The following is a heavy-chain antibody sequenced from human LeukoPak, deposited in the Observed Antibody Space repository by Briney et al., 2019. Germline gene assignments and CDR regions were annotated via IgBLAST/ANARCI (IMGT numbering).Heavy chain of an antibody. CDR2: INHSGST. CDR3: ARDRGWNYAGNYYYYMDV. J-gene: IGHJ6*03. D-gene: IGHD1-7*01. V-gene: IGHV4-34*01. CDR1: GGSFSGYY. Sequence: SETLSLTCAVYGGSFSGYYWSWIRQPPGKGLEWIGEINHSGSTNYNPSLKSRVTISVDTSKNQFSLKLSSVTAADTAVYYCARDRGWNYAGNYYYYMDVWGKGTTVTVSS.